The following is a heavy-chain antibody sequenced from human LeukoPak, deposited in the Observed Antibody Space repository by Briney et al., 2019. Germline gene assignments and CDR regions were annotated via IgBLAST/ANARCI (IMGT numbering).Heavy chain of an antibody. CDR1: GGSISSYY. V-gene: IGHV4-59*01. CDR3: ARGGGYSSGWYFTEGGYYYYMDV. Sequence: SETLSLTCTVSGGSISSYYWSWIRQPPGKGLEWIGYIYYSGSTNYNPSLKSRVTISVDTSKNQFSLKLSSVTAADTAVYYCARGGGYSSGWYFTEGGYYYYMDVWGKGTTVTISS. CDR2: IYYSGST. D-gene: IGHD6-13*01. J-gene: IGHJ6*03.